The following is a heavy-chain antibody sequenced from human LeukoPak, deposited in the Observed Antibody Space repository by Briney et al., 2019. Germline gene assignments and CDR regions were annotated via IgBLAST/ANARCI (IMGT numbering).Heavy chain of an antibody. CDR1: GYTLTELS. J-gene: IGHJ1*01. CDR2: FDPEDGET. V-gene: IGHV1-24*01. CDR3: ATDPRSVVVVPALEYFQH. D-gene: IGHD2-2*01. Sequence: GASVKVSCKVSGYTLTELSMHWVRQAPGKGLEWMGGFDPEDGETIYAQKFQGRVTMTEDTSTDTAYMELSSLRSEDTAVYYCATDPRSVVVVPALEYFQHWGQGTLVTVSS.